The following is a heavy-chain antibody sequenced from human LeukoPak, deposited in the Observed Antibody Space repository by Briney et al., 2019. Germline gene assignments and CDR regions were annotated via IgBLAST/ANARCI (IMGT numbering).Heavy chain of an antibody. J-gene: IGHJ4*02. V-gene: IGHV1-2*02. CDR2: INPNSGGT. D-gene: IGHD3-3*01. CDR1: GYTFTSNY. Sequence: GASVKVSCKASGYTFTSNYMHWVRQAPGQGLEWMGWINPNSGGTNYAQKFQGRVTMTRDTSISTAYMELSRLRSDDTAVYYCARPYYDFWSGYYPFDYWGQGTLVTVSS. CDR3: ARPYYDFWSGYYPFDY.